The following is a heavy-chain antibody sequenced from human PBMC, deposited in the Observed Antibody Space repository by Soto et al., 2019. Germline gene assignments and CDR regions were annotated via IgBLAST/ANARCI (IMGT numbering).Heavy chain of an antibody. V-gene: IGHV3-21*01. CDR1: GFTFSRYS. CDR2: ISRSSSYI. J-gene: IGHJ6*02. Sequence: EVQLVESGGGLVKPGGSLRLSCAASGFTFSRYSMNWVRQAPGKGLEWVSSISRSSSYIYYAGSVKGRFTISRDNAKNSLYRQMNSLRAEDTAVYYCASEQRGYYGMDVWGQGTTVTVSS. CDR3: ASEQRGYYGMDV. D-gene: IGHD6-25*01.